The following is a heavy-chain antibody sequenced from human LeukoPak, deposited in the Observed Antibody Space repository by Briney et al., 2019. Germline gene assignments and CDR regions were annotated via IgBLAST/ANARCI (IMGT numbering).Heavy chain of an antibody. V-gene: IGHV3-11*06. J-gene: IGHJ4*02. D-gene: IGHD6-13*01. Sequence: GRFTISRDNAKNSLYLQMNSLRAEDTAVYYCARDRVAAAGTDYFDYWGQGTLVTVSS. CDR3: ARDRVAAAGTDYFDY.